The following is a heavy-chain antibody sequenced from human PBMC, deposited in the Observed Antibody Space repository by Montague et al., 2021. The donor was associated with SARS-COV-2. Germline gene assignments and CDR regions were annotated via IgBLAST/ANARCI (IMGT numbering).Heavy chain of an antibody. CDR2: IYYTGHT. CDR1: GASIASGNFY. J-gene: IGHJ4*02. D-gene: IGHD6-6*01. CDR3: AGSRANVPSRPGFDY. V-gene: IGHV4-61*01. Sequence: SETLSLTCTVSGASIASGNFYWSWIRQPPGKGLEWIGYIYYTGHTNYNLSLESRITMPVDPYKNQFSLTLTSVTAADTAVYYCAGSRANVPSRPGFDYWGQGALVTVSS.